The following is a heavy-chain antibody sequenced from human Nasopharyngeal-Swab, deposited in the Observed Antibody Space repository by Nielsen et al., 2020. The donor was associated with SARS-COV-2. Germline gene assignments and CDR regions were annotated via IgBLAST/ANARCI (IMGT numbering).Heavy chain of an antibody. CDR2: IGAAGNT. Sequence: GESLKISCAASGFTFSSSAISWVRQAPGMGLEWVSVIGAAGNTIYADSVKGRFTISRDNSKNTLYLQMNSLRAEDTAVYYCASAIDYMDVWGKGTTVTVSS. D-gene: IGHD2-2*02. J-gene: IGHJ6*03. CDR1: GFTFSSSA. CDR3: ASAIDYMDV. V-gene: IGHV3-23*01.